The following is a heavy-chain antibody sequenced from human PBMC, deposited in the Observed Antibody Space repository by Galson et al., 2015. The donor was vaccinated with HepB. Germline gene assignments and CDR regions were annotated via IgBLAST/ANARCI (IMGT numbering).Heavy chain of an antibody. CDR1: GGSFSDYY. D-gene: IGHD6-19*01. CDR3: ARQTSPQWLVYYFDY. CDR2: IYYSGST. Sequence: SETLSLTCAVYGGSFSDYYWNWIRQPPGKGLEWIGSIYYSGSTYYNPSFKSRVTISVDTSKNQFSLKLSSVTAADTAVYYCARQTSPQWLVYYFDYWGQGTLVTVYS. V-gene: IGHV4-34*01. J-gene: IGHJ4*02.